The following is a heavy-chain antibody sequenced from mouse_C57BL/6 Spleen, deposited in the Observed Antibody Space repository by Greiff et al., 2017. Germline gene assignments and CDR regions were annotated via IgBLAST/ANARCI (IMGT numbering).Heavy chain of an antibody. V-gene: IGHV1-69*01. CDR2: IDPSDSYT. CDR3: ALLGNYVLDY. CDR1: GYTFTSYW. J-gene: IGHJ2*01. D-gene: IGHD2-1*01. Sequence: VQLQQPGAELVMPGASVKLSCKASGYTFTSYWMHWVKQRPGQGLEWIGEIDPSDSYTNYNQKFKGKSTLTVDKSSSTAYMQLSSLTSEDSAVYYCALLGNYVLDYWGQGTTLTVAS.